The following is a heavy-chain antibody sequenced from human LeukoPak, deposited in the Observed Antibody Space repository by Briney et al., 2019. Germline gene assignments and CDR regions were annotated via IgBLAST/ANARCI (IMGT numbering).Heavy chain of an antibody. CDR1: GYTFTSYD. CDR2: MNPNSGNT. V-gene: IGHV1-8*03. CDR3: ARETTLGYCSGGSCYSGRWFDP. Sequence: ASVKVSCKASGYTFTSYDINWVRQATGQGLEWMGWMNPNSGNTGYAQKFQGRVTITRNTSISTAYMELSSLRSEDTPVYYCARETTLGYCSGGSCYSGRWFDPWGQGTLVTVSS. D-gene: IGHD2-15*01. J-gene: IGHJ5*02.